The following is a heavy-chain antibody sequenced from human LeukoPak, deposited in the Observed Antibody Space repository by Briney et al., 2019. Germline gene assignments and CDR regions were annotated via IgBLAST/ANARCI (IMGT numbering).Heavy chain of an antibody. Sequence: GGSLRLSCAASGFTFSSYAMSWVRQAPGKGLEWVSAISGGGGSTYYADSVKGRFTISRDKSKNTVYLQMNSLRFEDTAMYYCARNWFDPWGQGTLVTVSS. CDR3: ARNWFDP. CDR2: ISGGGGST. J-gene: IGHJ5*02. CDR1: GFTFSSYA. V-gene: IGHV3-23*01.